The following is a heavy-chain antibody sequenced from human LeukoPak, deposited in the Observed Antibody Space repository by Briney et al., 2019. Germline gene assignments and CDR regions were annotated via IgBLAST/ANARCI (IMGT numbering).Heavy chain of an antibody. V-gene: IGHV1-8*01. Sequence: ASVKVSCKASGFTFTRYDINWVRQATGQGLEWMGWMNPNNGNTGYAQTFQGRVTMTRDTFTSTAYMELRSLTSEDTAVYYCARDADAFDIWGQGTMVTVSS. D-gene: IGHD2-2*01. J-gene: IGHJ3*02. CDR1: GFTFTRYD. CDR2: MNPNNGNT. CDR3: ARDADAFDI.